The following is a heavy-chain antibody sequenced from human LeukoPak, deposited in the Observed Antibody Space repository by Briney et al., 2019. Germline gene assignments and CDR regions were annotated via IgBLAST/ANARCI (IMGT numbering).Heavy chain of an antibody. CDR1: GGSISSGGSY. CDR3: ASLRMVVAMGLHS. J-gene: IGHJ4*02. V-gene: IGHV4-31*03. Sequence: PSETLSLTCTVSGGSISSGGSYWSWIRQHPGKGLEWIGYIYYSGSTYYNPSLKSRVTISVDTSKNQFSLKLSSVTAADTAVYYCASLRMVVAMGLHSSGQGTLVTVSS. CDR2: IYYSGST. D-gene: IGHD3-22*01.